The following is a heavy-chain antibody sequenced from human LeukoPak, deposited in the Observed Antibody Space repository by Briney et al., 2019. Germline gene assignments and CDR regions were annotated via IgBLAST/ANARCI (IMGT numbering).Heavy chain of an antibody. Sequence: SETLSLTCTVSGGSISSYYWSWIRQPPGKGLEWIGYIYYSGSTSYNPSLKSRVTISVDTSKNQFSLKLSSVTAADTAVYYCARSFYGDYLEYFQHWGQGTLVTVSS. D-gene: IGHD4-17*01. J-gene: IGHJ1*01. CDR2: IYYSGST. CDR1: GGSISSYY. V-gene: IGHV4-59*01. CDR3: ARSFYGDYLEYFQH.